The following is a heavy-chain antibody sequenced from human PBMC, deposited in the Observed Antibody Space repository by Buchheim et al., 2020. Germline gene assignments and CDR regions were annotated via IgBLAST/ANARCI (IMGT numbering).Heavy chain of an antibody. V-gene: IGHV4-4*02. J-gene: IGHJ4*02. CDR1: GGSISSANW. CDR3: ACSTGSWKVDY. CDR2: ISYSGRT. D-gene: IGHD3-9*01. Sequence: QVQLQESGPGLVKPSGTLSLTCAVSGGSISSANWWYWVRQPPGKGLEWIGEISYSGRTIYNPSLKSRVTTSRDASKNQFSLKLTSVTAADTAVYYCACSTGSWKVDYWGQGTL.